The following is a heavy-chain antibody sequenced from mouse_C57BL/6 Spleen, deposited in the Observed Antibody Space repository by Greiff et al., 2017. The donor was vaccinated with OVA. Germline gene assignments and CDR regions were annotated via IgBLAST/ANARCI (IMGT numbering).Heavy chain of an antibody. D-gene: IGHD1-1*01. V-gene: IGHV1-50*01. CDR2: IDPSDSYT. CDR3: ALYYYGSSYAMDY. CDR1: GYTFTSYW. Sequence: QVQLQQPGAELVKPGASVTLSCKASGYTFTSYWMQWVKQRPGQGLEWIGEIDPSDSYTNYNQKFKGKATLTVDTSSSTAYMQLSSLTSEDSAVYYCALYYYGSSYAMDYWGQGTSVTVSS. J-gene: IGHJ4*01.